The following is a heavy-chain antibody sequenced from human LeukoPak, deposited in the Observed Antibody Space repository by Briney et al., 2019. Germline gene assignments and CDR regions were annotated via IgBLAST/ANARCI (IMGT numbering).Heavy chain of an antibody. D-gene: IGHD2-15*01. J-gene: IGHJ4*02. CDR2: NNHSGST. CDR1: GGSFSGYY. CDR3: ARGSVVVVAAVVVAGPYFDY. Sequence: SETLSLTCAVHGGSFSGYYWSWIRQPPGKGLELIGENNHSGSTNYSPSLKSRVTISVDTSKNQFSLKLSSVTAADTAVYYCARGSVVVVAAVVVAGPYFDYWGPGTLVTVSS. V-gene: IGHV4-34*01.